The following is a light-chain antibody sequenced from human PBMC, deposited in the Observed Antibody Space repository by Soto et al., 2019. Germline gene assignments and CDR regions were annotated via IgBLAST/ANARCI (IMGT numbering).Light chain of an antibody. V-gene: IGLV2-14*01. J-gene: IGLJ1*01. CDR3: SSYTSSSTLVGV. CDR2: EVS. CDR1: SSDVGGYNY. Sequence: QSALTQPASVSGSPGQSITISCTGTSSDVGGYNYVSWYQQHPGKAPKLMIYEVSNRPSGVSNRFSGSKSGNTASLTISGLQAEDEADYYCSSYTSSSTLVGVIGTGTKVTVL.